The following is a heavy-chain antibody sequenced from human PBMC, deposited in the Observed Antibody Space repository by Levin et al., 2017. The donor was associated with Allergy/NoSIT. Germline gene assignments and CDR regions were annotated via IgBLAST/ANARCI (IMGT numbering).Heavy chain of an antibody. CDR3: ARGVRYYYGSGSPPPWFDP. J-gene: IGHJ5*02. D-gene: IGHD3-10*01. CDR1: GGSISSGGYS. CDR2: IYHSGST. V-gene: IGHV4-30-2*01. Sequence: SETLSLTCAVSGGSISSGGYSWSWIRQPPGKGLEWIGYIYHSGSTYYNPSLKSRVTISVDRSKNQFSLKLSSVTAADTAVYYCARGVRYYYGSGSPPPWFDPWGQGTLVTVSS.